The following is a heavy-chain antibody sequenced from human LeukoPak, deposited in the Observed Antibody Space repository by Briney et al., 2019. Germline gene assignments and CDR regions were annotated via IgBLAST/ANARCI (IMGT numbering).Heavy chain of an antibody. V-gene: IGHV3-23*01. J-gene: IGHJ4*02. CDR2: ISGSGGST. Sequence: GSLRLSCAASGFPFSSYAMSWVRQAPGKGLEWVSAISGSGGSTYYADSVKGRFTISRDNSKNTLYLQMNSLRAEDTAVYYCAKDRHHCSGGSCYSGYFDYWGQGTLVTVSS. CDR3: AKDRHHCSGGSCYSGYFDY. D-gene: IGHD2-15*01. CDR1: GFPFSSYA.